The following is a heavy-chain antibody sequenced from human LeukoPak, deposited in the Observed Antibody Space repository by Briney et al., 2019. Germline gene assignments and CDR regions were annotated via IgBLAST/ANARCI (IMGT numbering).Heavy chain of an antibody. CDR2: ISYDGNKE. V-gene: IGHV3-30*18. J-gene: IGHJ6*02. CDR3: AKYPSSLYGDFYYYGLDV. Sequence: GGSLRLSCVASGFTFNTYAMHWVRQAPGKGLEWVALISYDGNKEYYADFVKGRFTISRVNSKNTLYLQMNSLRAEDTAMYYCAKYPSSLYGDFYYYGLDVWGRGTTVTVSS. D-gene: IGHD3-3*01. CDR1: GFTFNTYA.